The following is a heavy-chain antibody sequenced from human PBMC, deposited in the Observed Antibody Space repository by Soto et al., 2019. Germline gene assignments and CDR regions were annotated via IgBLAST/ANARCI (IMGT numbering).Heavy chain of an antibody. V-gene: IGHV3-23*01. CDR3: ARARTGSRSYEAYDY. CDR1: GLTFSNYA. J-gene: IGHJ4*02. CDR2: ISGDGGST. Sequence: EVQLLESGGGLVQPGGSLRLSCEGSGLTFSNYAMTWVRQAPGKGLEWVSRISGDGGSTYYADSVKGRFTISRDNFKNTLYLQMSSLRAEDTAVYYCARARTGSRSYEAYDYWGQGTLVSVSS. D-gene: IGHD3-10*01.